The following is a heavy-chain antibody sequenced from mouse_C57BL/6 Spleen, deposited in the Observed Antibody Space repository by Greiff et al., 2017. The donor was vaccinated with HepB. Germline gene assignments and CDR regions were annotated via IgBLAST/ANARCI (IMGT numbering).Heavy chain of an antibody. J-gene: IGHJ1*03. CDR1: GYTFTSYW. D-gene: IGHD1-1*01. Sequence: QVQLKESGAELVMPGASVKLSCKASGYTFTSYWMHWVKQRPGQGLEWIGEIDPSDSYTNYNQKFKGKSTLTVDKSSSTAYMQLSSLTSEDSAVYYCARSDYGRHFDVWGTGTTVTVSS. CDR2: IDPSDSYT. V-gene: IGHV1-69*01. CDR3: ARSDYGRHFDV.